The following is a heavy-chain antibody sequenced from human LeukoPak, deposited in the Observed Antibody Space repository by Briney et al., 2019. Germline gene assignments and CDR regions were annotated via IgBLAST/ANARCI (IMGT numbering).Heavy chain of an antibody. D-gene: IGHD3-22*01. V-gene: IGHV4-39*01. CDR2: IYYSGST. Sequence: SETLSLTCAVYGGSFSSYYWGWIRQPPGKGLEWIGSIYYSGSTYYNPSLKSRVTISVDTSKNQFSLKLSSVTAADTAVYYCARRLLGYYDSSGLEFDYWGQGTLVTVSS. CDR1: GGSFSSYY. J-gene: IGHJ4*02. CDR3: ARRLLGYYDSSGLEFDY.